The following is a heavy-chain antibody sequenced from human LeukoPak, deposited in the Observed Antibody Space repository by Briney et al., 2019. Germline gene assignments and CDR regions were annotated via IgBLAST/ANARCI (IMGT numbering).Heavy chain of an antibody. CDR1: GGSISSSSYY. D-gene: IGHD1-14*01. Sequence: PSETLSLTCTVSGGSISSSSYYWGWIRQPPGKGLEWIGSIYYSGSTYYNPSLKSRVTISVDTSKNQFSLKLSSVTAADTAVYYCARLEKYTSTGPTDPWGQGTLVTVSS. V-gene: IGHV4-39*07. CDR2: IYYSGST. J-gene: IGHJ5*02. CDR3: ARLEKYTSTGPTDP.